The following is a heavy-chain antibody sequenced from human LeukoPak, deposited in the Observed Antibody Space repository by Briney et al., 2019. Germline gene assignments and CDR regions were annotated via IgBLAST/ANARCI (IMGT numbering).Heavy chain of an antibody. CDR2: ISGSGGST. CDR1: GFTFSGYA. V-gene: IGHV3-23*01. CDR3: AKCPKPAMVDY. Sequence: GASLNLSFAAPGFTFSGYAMSWVPQAPGKGLEWVSAISGSGGSTYYADSVKGRFTISRDNSKNTLYLQMNSLRAEDTAVYYCAKCPKPAMVDYWGQGTLVTVSS. D-gene: IGHD5-18*01. J-gene: IGHJ4*02.